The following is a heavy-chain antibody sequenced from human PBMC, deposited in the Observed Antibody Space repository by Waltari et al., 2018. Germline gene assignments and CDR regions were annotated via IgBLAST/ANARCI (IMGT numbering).Heavy chain of an antibody. V-gene: IGHV4-30-4*08. J-gene: IGHJ4*02. CDR3: ARVSGYCSSTSCYPNYFDY. Sequence: QVQLQESGPGLVKPSQTLSLTCTVSGGSISSGDYYWSWIRQPPGKGLEWIGYIYYSWRTYYNPSLKSRVTISVDTSKNQFSLKLSSVTAADTAVYYCARVSGYCSSTSCYPNYFDYWGQGTLVTVSS. D-gene: IGHD2-2*01. CDR1: GGSISSGDYY. CDR2: IYYSWRT.